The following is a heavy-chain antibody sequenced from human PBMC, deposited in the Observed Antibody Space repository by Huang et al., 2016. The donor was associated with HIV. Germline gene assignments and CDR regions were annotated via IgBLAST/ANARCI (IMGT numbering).Heavy chain of an antibody. Sequence: QGQLVQSGAEEKKPGASVKVSCKASGYPFSNYYIHWVRQAPGLGLEWMGIINPGDSSKTYAQKFRGRVTMTRDTSTSTVYMELSSLTTHDTAVYYCARSGGAYSDNWFDRWGQGALVTVSS. V-gene: IGHV1-46*01. CDR2: INPGDSSK. CDR1: GYPFSNYY. J-gene: IGHJ5*02. CDR3: ARSGGAYSDNWFDR. D-gene: IGHD2-21*01.